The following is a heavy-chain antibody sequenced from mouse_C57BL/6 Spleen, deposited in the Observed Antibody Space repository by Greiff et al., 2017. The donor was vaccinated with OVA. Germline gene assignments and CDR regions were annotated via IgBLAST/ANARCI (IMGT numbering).Heavy chain of an antibody. CDR1: GFTFSSYA. J-gene: IGHJ2*01. V-gene: IGHV5-4*01. CDR2: ISDGGSYT. Sequence: EVQLMESGGGLVKPGGSLKLSCAASGFTFSSYAMSWVRQTPAKRLEWVATISDGGSYTYYPDNVKGRFTISRDNAKNNLYLQMSHLKSEDTAMYYCASTVVTRWYFDYWGKGTTLTVSS. D-gene: IGHD2-1*01. CDR3: ASTVVTRWYFDY.